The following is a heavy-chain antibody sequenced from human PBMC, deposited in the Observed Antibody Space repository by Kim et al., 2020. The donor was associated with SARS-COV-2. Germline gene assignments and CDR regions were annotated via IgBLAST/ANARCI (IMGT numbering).Heavy chain of an antibody. J-gene: IGHJ6*02. V-gene: IGHV3-7*01. CDR3: GRDRDV. CDR1: GFTFSSYA. Sequence: GGSLRLSCAASGFTFSSYAMSWVRQAPGKGLEWVADIKTDGSAQYYVDSVNGLFTISRDNAKNSLYLQMNSRRADDTAVYYWGRDRDVWGQGTTVTVS. CDR2: IKTDGSAQ.